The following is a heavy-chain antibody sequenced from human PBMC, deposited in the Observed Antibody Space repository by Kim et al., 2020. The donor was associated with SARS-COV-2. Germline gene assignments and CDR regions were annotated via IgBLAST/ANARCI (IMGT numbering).Heavy chain of an antibody. Sequence: GGSLRLSCAASGFTFSSYGMHWVHQAPGKGLEWVAVISYDGSNKYYADSVKGRFTISRDNSKNTLYLQMNGLRAEDTAVYYCAKSRMLVGITMVRGVIIKAAFDYWGQGTLVTVSS. CDR2: ISYDGSNK. CDR3: AKSRMLVGITMVRGVIIKAAFDY. CDR1: GFTFSSYG. J-gene: IGHJ4*02. D-gene: IGHD3-10*01. V-gene: IGHV3-30*18.